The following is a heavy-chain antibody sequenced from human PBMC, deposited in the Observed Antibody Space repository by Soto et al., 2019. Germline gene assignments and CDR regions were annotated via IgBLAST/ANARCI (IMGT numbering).Heavy chain of an antibody. CDR1: RGSISSGGYY. CDR2: IYYSGDT. J-gene: IGHJ4*02. CDR3: ARAPLSTTTTTARPFDS. Sequence: SETLSLTCTVSRGSISSGGYYWGWIRQPPGKGLEWIGYIYYSGDTYYNPSLKSRLAISADTSKNQVSLRLTSVTAADTAVYYCARAPLSTTTTTARPFDSWGPGTIVTVYS. V-gene: IGHV4-31*03. D-gene: IGHD4-4*01.